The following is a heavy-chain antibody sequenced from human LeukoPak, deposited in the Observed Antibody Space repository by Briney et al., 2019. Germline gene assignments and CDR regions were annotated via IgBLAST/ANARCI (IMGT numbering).Heavy chain of an antibody. Sequence: GGSLRLSCAASGFTFRTDWMTWVRQAPGKGLEWLANIKPDGSEQYYVDSVKGRFTISRDNAKNALFLHMNSLRVGDSAVYYCAREKHYYGSVVDYWGQGTLVTVSS. J-gene: IGHJ4*02. V-gene: IGHV3-7*01. CDR1: GFTFRTDW. D-gene: IGHD3-10*01. CDR3: AREKHYYGSVVDY. CDR2: IKPDGSEQ.